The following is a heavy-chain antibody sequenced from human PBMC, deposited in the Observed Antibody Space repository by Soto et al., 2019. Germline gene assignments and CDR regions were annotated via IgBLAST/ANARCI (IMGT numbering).Heavy chain of an antibody. CDR3: ARDLYGRDGYSQLNYYYYGMDV. CDR2: INAGNGNT. Sequence: ASVKVSCQASGYTFTSYAMHWVRQAPGQRLEWMGRINAGNGNTKYSQKFQGRVTLTRDTSARTASMELSSLRSEDTAVYYWARDLYGRDGYSQLNYYYYGMDVWGQGTTVTVSS. CDR1: GYTFTSYA. J-gene: IGHJ6*02. V-gene: IGHV1-3*01. D-gene: IGHD5-18*01.